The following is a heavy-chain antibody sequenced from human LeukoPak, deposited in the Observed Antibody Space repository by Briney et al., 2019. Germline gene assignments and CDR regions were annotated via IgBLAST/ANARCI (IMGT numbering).Heavy chain of an antibody. CDR1: GGSLSGYY. V-gene: IGHV4-34*01. CDR3: ARVLGYSSSWYGWYFDL. Sequence: PSETLSLTCAVYGGSLSGYYWSWIRQPPGKGLEWIGEINHSGSTNYNPSLKSRVTISVDTSKNQFSLKLSSVTAADTAVYYCARVLGYSSSWYGWYFDLWGRGTLVTVSS. CDR2: INHSGST. D-gene: IGHD6-13*01. J-gene: IGHJ2*01.